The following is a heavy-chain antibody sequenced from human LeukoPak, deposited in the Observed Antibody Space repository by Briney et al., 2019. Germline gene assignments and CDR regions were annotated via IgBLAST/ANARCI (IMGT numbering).Heavy chain of an antibody. D-gene: IGHD3-3*01. V-gene: IGHV4-59*08. Sequence: SETLSLTCTVSGGSISSYYWSWIRQPPGKGLEWIGYIYYSGSTNYNPSLKSRVTISVDTSKNQFSLKLSSVTAADTAVYYCARRDFWSGTIDYWGQGTLVTVSS. CDR3: ARRDFWSGTIDY. J-gene: IGHJ4*02. CDR2: IYYSGST. CDR1: GGSISSYY.